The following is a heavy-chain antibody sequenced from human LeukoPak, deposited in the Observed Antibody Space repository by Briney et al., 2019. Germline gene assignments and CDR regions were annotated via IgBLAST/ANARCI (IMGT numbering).Heavy chain of an antibody. CDR3: ARMDYYDSSGVFDY. CDR2: IYTSGST. D-gene: IGHD3-22*01. Sequence: SQTLSLTCTVSGGSISSGSYYWSCIRQPAGNGLEWIGRIYTSGSTNYNPSLKSRVPISVDTSKNQFSLRLSSVTAADTAVYYCARMDYYDSSGVFDYWGQGTLVTVSS. V-gene: IGHV4-61*02. J-gene: IGHJ4*02. CDR1: GGSISSGSYY.